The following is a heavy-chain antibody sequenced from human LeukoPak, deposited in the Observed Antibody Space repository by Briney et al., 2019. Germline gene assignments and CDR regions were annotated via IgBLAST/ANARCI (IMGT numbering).Heavy chain of an antibody. CDR3: PRETDCISTSCYYYFDY. Sequence: ASVKVSCKASGGTFSSYAISWVRQAPGQGLEWMGGINPIFGTANYAQKFQGRVTITTDESTSTAYMELSSLRSEDTAVYYCPRETDCISTSCYYYFDYWGQGTLVTVSS. CDR2: INPIFGTA. D-gene: IGHD2-2*01. J-gene: IGHJ4*02. CDR1: GGTFSSYA. V-gene: IGHV1-69*05.